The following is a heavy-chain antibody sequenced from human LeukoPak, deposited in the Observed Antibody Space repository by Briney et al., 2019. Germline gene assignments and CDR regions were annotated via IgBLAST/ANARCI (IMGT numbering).Heavy chain of an antibody. Sequence: GASVKVSCKASRYTFTGYFMHWVRQAPGQGLEWMGCINPNNGGTSYAQKFQGRVTMTRDTSISTAYMELTRLTSDDTAVYYCAGEPTPMVQTQNDAFDIWGQGTMVTVSS. CDR2: INPNNGGT. CDR3: AGEPTPMVQTQNDAFDI. V-gene: IGHV1-2*02. J-gene: IGHJ3*02. CDR1: RYTFTGYF. D-gene: IGHD5-18*01.